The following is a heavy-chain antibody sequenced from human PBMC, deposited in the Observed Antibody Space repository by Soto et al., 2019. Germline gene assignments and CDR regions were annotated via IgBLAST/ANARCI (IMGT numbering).Heavy chain of an antibody. CDR3: ARAGWTIVTDRLNDVFDV. CDR2: INPNGCSP. V-gene: IGHV1-46*03. D-gene: IGHD4-4*01. CDR1: GYTFTNYY. J-gene: IGHJ3*01. Sequence: QVQLVQSGAEVKKPGASVRVSCKASGYTFTNYYIDWVRQAPGQGLEWMGIINPNGCSPTYVQKFQGRVTMSREMTTGTVCLELSSLRSEDTGVYYCARAGWTIVTDRLNDVFDVWGQGTMVTVSS.